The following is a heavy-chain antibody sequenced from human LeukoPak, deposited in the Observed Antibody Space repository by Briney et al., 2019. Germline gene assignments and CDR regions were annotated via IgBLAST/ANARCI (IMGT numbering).Heavy chain of an antibody. J-gene: IGHJ4*02. V-gene: IGHV3-23*01. CDR3: AKAEYYDILTGYYDFDY. Sequence: PGGSLRLSCAASVFTFSSYAMSGVRQAPGKGLEWGSAISGSGGSTYYADSVKGRFTISRDNSKNTLYLQMNSLRAEDTAVYYCAKAEYYDILTGYYDFDYWGQGPLVTVSS. CDR2: ISGSGGST. D-gene: IGHD3-9*01. CDR1: VFTFSSYA.